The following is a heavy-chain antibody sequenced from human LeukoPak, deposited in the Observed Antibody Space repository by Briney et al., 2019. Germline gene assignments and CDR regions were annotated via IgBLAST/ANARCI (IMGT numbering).Heavy chain of an antibody. CDR3: ARCSSTSCSC. J-gene: IGHJ4*02. CDR1: GFTFSSYW. CDR2: IHSDGITT. V-gene: IGHV3-74*01. Sequence: GGSLRLSCAASGFTFSSYWMHWVRQDPGKGLVWVSRIHSDGITTSYADSVKGRFTISRDNAKNTLYLQMNSLRAEDTAVYYCARCSSTSCSCWGQGTLVTVSS. D-gene: IGHD2-2*01.